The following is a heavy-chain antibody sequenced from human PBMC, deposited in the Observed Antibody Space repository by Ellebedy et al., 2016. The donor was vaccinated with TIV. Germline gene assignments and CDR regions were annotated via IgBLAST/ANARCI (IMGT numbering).Heavy chain of an antibody. Sequence: GESLKISCAASGFSFRSYWMSWVRQAPGKGLEWVANIYQDGSDQNYVDSVKGRFTIARDNANNLLFLQMNSLRVEDTAVYYCARRGSYGDYAVQVNSWFDRWGQGTLVTVSS. V-gene: IGHV3-7*01. D-gene: IGHD4-17*01. J-gene: IGHJ5*02. CDR3: ARRGSYGDYAVQVNSWFDR. CDR1: GFSFRSYW. CDR2: IYQDGSDQ.